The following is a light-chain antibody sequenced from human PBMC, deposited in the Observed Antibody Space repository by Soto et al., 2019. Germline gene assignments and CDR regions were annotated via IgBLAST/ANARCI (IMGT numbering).Light chain of an antibody. CDR2: GAS. CDR3: QQYGSLTWT. J-gene: IGKJ1*01. CDR1: QSVSSSY. Sequence: EIGVTQSPGTLSLSPGERATLSCRASQSVSSSYFASYQQRFGQAPRLLIYGASSRATSIPDGFSGSGSGTDFTLSISSLDPDYCGVDYCQQYGSLTWTCGQGTKGDIK. V-gene: IGKV3-20*01.